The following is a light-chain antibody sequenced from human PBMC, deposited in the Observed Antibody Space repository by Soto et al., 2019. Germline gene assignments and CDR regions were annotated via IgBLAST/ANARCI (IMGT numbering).Light chain of an antibody. CDR2: GAS. CDR3: PQLFIYPPT. V-gene: IGKV1-9*01. Sequence: IQLTQSPSSLSASVGDRVTITCRASQGIINYLAWYQQKPGKAHKLLIYGASTLQSGVPARFGGSGSGTDVTLTVSSLQPEDFATYYCPQLFIYPPTFGPGTKVDI. CDR1: QGIINY. J-gene: IGKJ3*01.